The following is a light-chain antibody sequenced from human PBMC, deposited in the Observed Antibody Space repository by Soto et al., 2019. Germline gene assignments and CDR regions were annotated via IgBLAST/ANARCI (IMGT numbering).Light chain of an antibody. CDR2: DVS. CDR1: SSDVGGYNS. J-gene: IGLJ1*01. CDR3: CSYTSGSTLYV. V-gene: IGLV2-14*01. Sequence: QSALXQPASVSGSPGQSITISCTGTSSDVGGYNSVSWYQQHPGKAPKLMIYDVSSRPSGVSNRFSGSKSGNTASLTISGLQAEDEADYYCCSYTSGSTLYVFGAGTKVTVL.